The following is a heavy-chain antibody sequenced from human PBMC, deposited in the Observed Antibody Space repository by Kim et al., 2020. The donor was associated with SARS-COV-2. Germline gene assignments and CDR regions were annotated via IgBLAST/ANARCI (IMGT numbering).Heavy chain of an antibody. CDR2: ISGSGGRT. Sequence: GGSLRLSCAASGFTFSNHAMSWVRQAPGKGLEWVSAISGSGGRTYYADSVKGRFTISRDNSKNTLYLQMNSLRAEDTAVYYCAKDRPYYVIWYYFDYWGQGMLVTVSS. J-gene: IGHJ4*02. D-gene: IGHD3-9*01. CDR3: AKDRPYYVIWYYFDY. V-gene: IGHV3-23*01. CDR1: GFTFSNHA.